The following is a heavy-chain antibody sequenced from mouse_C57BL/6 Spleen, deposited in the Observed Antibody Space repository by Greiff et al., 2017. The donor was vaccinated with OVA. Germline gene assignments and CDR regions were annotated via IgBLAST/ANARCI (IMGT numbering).Heavy chain of an antibody. CDR1: GYTFTSYW. CDR2: IDPSASYT. J-gene: IGHJ3*01. D-gene: IGHD2-4*01. CDR3: ARGDYDGPFAY. V-gene: IGHV1-50*01. Sequence: QVQLQQPGAELVKPGASVKLSCKASGYTFTSYWMQWVKQRPGQGLEWIGEIDPSASYTNYNQKFKGKATLTVDTSSSTAYMQLSSLTSEDSAVYYCARGDYDGPFAYWGQGTLVTVSA.